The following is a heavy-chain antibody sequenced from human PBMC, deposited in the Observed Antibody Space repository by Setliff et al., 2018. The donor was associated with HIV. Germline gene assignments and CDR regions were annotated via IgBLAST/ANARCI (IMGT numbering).Heavy chain of an antibody. D-gene: IGHD4-17*01. J-gene: IGHJ3*01. V-gene: IGHV4-59*01. CDR1: GDSITHYY. CDR3: ARQITSVTPEMLVVNDAFDV. Sequence: PSETLSLTCSVSGDSITHYYWNWIRQPPGKGLEWIGNIFDSENNNYNPSLKSRVSMSVDTSKNQFSLRLTSVTAADTAVYYFARQITSVTPEMLVVNDAFDVWGQGKMVTVSS. CDR2: IFDSENN.